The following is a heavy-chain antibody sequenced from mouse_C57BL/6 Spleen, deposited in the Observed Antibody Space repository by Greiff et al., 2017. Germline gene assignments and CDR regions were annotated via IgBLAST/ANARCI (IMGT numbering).Heavy chain of an antibody. V-gene: IGHV2-6-1*01. J-gene: IGHJ4*01. Sequence: VKLVESGPGLVAPSQSLSITCTVSGFSLTSYGVHWVRQPPGKGLEWLVVIWSDGSTTYNSALKSRLSISKDNSKSQVFLKMNSLQTDDTAMYYCARHRYSNYDAMDYWGQGTSVTVSS. CDR2: IWSDGST. CDR3: ARHRYSNYDAMDY. CDR1: GFSLTSYG. D-gene: IGHD2-5*01.